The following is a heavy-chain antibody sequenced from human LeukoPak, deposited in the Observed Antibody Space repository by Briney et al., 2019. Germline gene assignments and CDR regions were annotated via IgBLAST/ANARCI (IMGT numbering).Heavy chain of an antibody. CDR3: ARVVVASMSFDY. CDR1: GFTFSNHG. Sequence: GGSLRLPCAASGFTFSNHGMHWVRQAPGKGLEWVAVIWYDGSNKYYADSVKGRFTISRDNSKNTLYLQMNSLRAEDTAVYYCARVVVASMSFDYWGQGTLVTVSS. J-gene: IGHJ4*02. D-gene: IGHD2-15*01. CDR2: IWYDGSNK. V-gene: IGHV3-33*01.